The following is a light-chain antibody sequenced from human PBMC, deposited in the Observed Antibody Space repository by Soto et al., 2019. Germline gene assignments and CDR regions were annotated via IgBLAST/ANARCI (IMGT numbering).Light chain of an antibody. Sequence: EIVLTQSPGTLSLSPGERATLSCRASQSVSASYLAWYQQKPGQAPRLLIYGASGRATCIPDRFSGSGSGTDFTLTISRREPEDFAVYYCQQYGSSPITFGQGTRLEIK. J-gene: IGKJ5*01. CDR2: GAS. CDR1: QSVSASY. V-gene: IGKV3-20*01. CDR3: QQYGSSPIT.